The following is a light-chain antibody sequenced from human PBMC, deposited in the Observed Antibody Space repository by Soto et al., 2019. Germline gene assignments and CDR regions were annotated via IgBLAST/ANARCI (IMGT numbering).Light chain of an antibody. V-gene: IGKV1-12*01. Sequence: DIQMTQSPSSLSASVRDTVSITLRASQGLKFLAWYQQKPGKAPRLLIYEATNLQSGVPPRFSGSGSGTDFTLTISSLQPEDFATYFCQQANSLPIPFGQGGRLAIK. CDR1: QGLKF. J-gene: IGKJ5*01. CDR3: QQANSLPIP. CDR2: EAT.